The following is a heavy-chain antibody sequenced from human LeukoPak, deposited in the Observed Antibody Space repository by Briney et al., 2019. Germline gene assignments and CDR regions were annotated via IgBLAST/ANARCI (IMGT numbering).Heavy chain of an antibody. J-gene: IGHJ4*02. D-gene: IGHD5-12*01. CDR1: GFIFSSYW. CDR2: INSDGSST. Sequence: PGGSLRLSCAASGFIFSSYWMHWVRQAPGKGLVWVSRINSDGSSTSYADSVKGRFTISRDNAKNSLYLQMNSLRVEDTAVYHCARGGLYGYDVFDYWGQGTLVTVSS. V-gene: IGHV3-74*01. CDR3: ARGGLYGYDVFDY.